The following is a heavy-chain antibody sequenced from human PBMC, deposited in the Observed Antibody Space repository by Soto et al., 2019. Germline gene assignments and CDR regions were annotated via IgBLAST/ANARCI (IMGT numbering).Heavy chain of an antibody. J-gene: IGHJ4*02. CDR3: AHIVLRTFFGLVTTTAIYFDF. Sequence: QITLNESGPTVVRPTETLTLTCRFSGFSLTTSGVGVGWIRQSPGKAPEWLALIYWDDDKRYSASLKSRLTITMDTSKNQVVLTVSDLDPTDTATYYCAHIVLRTFFGLVTTTAIYFDFWGQGTPVAVSS. V-gene: IGHV2-5*02. D-gene: IGHD3-3*01. CDR1: GFSLTTSGVG. CDR2: IYWDDDK.